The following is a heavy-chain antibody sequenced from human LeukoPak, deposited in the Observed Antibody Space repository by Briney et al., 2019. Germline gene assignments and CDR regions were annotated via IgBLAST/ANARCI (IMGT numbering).Heavy chain of an antibody. CDR3: ARVDSSSWYGYYYGIDV. J-gene: IGHJ6*02. CDR1: GGSISSYY. V-gene: IGHV4-59*01. D-gene: IGHD6-13*01. CDR2: IYYSGST. Sequence: PSETLSLTCTVSGGSISSYYWSWIRQPPGKGLEWIGYIYYSGSTNYNPSLKSRVTISVDTSKNQFSLKLSSVTAADTAVYYCARVDSSSWYGYYYGIDVWGQGTTVTVSS.